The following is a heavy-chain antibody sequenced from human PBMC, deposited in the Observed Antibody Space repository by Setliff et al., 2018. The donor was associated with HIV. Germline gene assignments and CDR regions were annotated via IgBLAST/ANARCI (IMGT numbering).Heavy chain of an antibody. Sequence: SETLSLTCTVSGGSISSGDYYWTWIRQPAGKGLQWIGRIHTSGNTNYNPSLKSRVTISVDTSKNQFSLKLSSVTAADTAVYYCARHTVFVRYFDHWGQGMLVTVSS. CDR2: IHTSGNT. CDR3: ARHTVFVRYFDH. D-gene: IGHD2-2*02. V-gene: IGHV4-61*02. J-gene: IGHJ4*02. CDR1: GGSISSGDYY.